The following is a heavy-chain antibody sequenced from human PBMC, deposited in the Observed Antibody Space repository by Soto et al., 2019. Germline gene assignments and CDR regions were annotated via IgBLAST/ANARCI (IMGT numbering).Heavy chain of an antibody. V-gene: IGHV3-21*01. Sequence: EVQLVESGGGLVKPGGSLRLSCAASGFTFSNYTLNWVRQAPGKGLEWVSIISRTSNHIYYADSVKGRFTVSRDNAENSLYLQMNSLRAEDTAVYYCAKDRGRGSPMSGGMDVWGQGTTVTVSS. J-gene: IGHJ6*02. CDR3: AKDRGRGSPMSGGMDV. D-gene: IGHD3-10*01. CDR2: ISRTSNHI. CDR1: GFTFSNYT.